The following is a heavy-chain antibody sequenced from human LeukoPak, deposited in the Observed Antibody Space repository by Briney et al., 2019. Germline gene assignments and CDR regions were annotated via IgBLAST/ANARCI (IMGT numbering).Heavy chain of an antibody. CDR2: ISGSGGST. V-gene: IGHV3-23*01. D-gene: IGHD3-22*01. J-gene: IGHJ4*02. CDR1: GFTFSSYA. Sequence: PGESLRLSCAASGFTFSSYAMSWVRQAPGKGLEWVSAISGSGGSTYYADSVKGRFTISRDNSKNTLYLQMNSLRAEDTAVYYCAKGLKYYYDSSPSPGMYWGQGTLVTVSS. CDR3: AKGLKYYYDSSPSPGMY.